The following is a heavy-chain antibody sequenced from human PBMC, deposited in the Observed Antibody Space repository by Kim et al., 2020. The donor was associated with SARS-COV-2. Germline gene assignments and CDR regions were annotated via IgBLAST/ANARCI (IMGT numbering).Heavy chain of an antibody. J-gene: IGHJ4*02. CDR1: GFTFSSYG. CDR3: AKAQYCSGGSCYSRPLY. CDR2: ISYDGSNK. Sequence: GGSLRLSCAASGFTFSSYGMHWVRQAPGKGLEWVAVISYDGSNKYYADSVKGRFTISRDNSKNTLYLQMNSLRAEDTTVYYCAKAQYCSGGSCYSRPLYWGQGTLVTVSS. V-gene: IGHV3-30*18. D-gene: IGHD2-15*01.